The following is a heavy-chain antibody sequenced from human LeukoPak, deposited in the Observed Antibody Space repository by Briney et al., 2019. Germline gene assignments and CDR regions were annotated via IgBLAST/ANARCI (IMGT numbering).Heavy chain of an antibody. D-gene: IGHD3-10*01. J-gene: IGHJ4*02. CDR1: GGSISSYY. V-gene: IGHV4-59*01. Sequence: SETLSLTCTVSGGSISSYYWSWIWQPPGKGLEWIGYIYYSGSTNYNPSLKSRVTISVDTSKNQFSLKLSSVTAADTAVYYCARVINLLFDYWGQGTLVTVSS. CDR2: IYYSGST. CDR3: ARVINLLFDY.